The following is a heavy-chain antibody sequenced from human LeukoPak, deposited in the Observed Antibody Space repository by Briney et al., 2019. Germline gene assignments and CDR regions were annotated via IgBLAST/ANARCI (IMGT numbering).Heavy chain of an antibody. CDR3: ASGPLRAPEYYYDSSGYFLPNDY. CDR1: GYTFNSYD. D-gene: IGHD3-22*01. Sequence: GASVKVSCKASGYTFNSYDINWVRQATGQGLEWMGWMNPNCGNTCYAQKFQGRVTMTRDDSTSTAYMELRSLRSEDTAVYYCASGPLRAPEYYYDSSGYFLPNDYWGQGPLVTVSS. V-gene: IGHV1-8*01. J-gene: IGHJ4*02. CDR2: MNPNCGNT.